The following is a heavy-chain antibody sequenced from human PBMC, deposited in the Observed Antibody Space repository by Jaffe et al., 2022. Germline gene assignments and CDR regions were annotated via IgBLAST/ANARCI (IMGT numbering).Heavy chain of an antibody. V-gene: IGHV4-38-2*01. CDR2: IYHSGST. CDR3: ARADCSSTSCLSLYAFDI. J-gene: IGHJ3*02. CDR1: GYSISSGYY. D-gene: IGHD2-2*01. Sequence: QVQLQESGPGLVKPSETLSLTCAVSGYSISSGYYWGWIRQPPGKGLEWIGSIYHSGSTYYNPSLKSRVTISVDTSKNQFSLKLSSVTAADTAVYYCARADCSSTSCLSLYAFDIWGQGTMVTVSS.